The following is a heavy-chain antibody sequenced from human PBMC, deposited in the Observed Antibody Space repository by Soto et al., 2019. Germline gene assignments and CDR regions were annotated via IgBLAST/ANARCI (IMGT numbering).Heavy chain of an antibody. D-gene: IGHD3-16*02. V-gene: IGHV3-15*01. CDR2: IKSKTNGGTT. J-gene: IGHJ3*02. CDR3: TTAVYDYIWGSYRYDDAFDI. Sequence: EVQLVESGGGLVKPGGSLRLSCAASGFTFSNAWMSWVRQAPGKGLEWVGRIKSKTNGGTTDYAAPVKGRFTISRDDSKNTLYLQMNSLKTEDTAVYYCTTAVYDYIWGSYRYDDAFDIWGQGTMVTVSS. CDR1: GFTFSNAW.